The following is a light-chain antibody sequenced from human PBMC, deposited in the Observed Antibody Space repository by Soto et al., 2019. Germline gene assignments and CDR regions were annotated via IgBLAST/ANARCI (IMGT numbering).Light chain of an antibody. V-gene: IGKV3-20*01. CDR3: QQYGSSPSFT. Sequence: ETVLTQSPGSLSLSPGERATLSCRASQSVSSTYLAWYQQKPGQAPRLLIYGTSGRATGIPDRFSGSGSGTDSTLTISRLEPEAFAVYYCQQYGSSPSFTFGPGTKVDIK. J-gene: IGKJ3*01. CDR1: QSVSSTY. CDR2: GTS.